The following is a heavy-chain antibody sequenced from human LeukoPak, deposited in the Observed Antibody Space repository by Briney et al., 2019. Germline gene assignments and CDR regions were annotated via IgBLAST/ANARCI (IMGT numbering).Heavy chain of an antibody. CDR1: GFTFSSYS. Sequence: GGSLRLSCAASGFTFSSYSMNWVRQAPGKGLEWVSSISSSSSYIYYADSVKGRFTISRDNAKNSLYLQMNSPRAEDTAVYYCARSEGGDWNYTPNYRGQGTLVTVSS. D-gene: IGHD1-7*01. CDR3: ARSEGGDWNYTPNY. J-gene: IGHJ4*02. V-gene: IGHV3-21*01. CDR2: ISSSSSYI.